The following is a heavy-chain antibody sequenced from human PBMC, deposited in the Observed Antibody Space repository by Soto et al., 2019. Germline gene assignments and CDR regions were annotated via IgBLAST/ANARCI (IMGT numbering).Heavy chain of an antibody. D-gene: IGHD3-10*01. CDR3: ARGKEDLGSWKNYYYVYMDV. CDR1: GYNFTNYG. J-gene: IGHJ6*03. V-gene: IGHV1-18*01. CDR2: ISADNGNT. Sequence: QVQLVQSGAEVKKPGASVKVSCKASGYNFTNYGISWVRQAPGQGLEWMGWISADNGNTNYAQKLQGRVTMTTDTSTSTAYMELMSLRSHDTSVYYCARGKEDLGSWKNYYYVYMDVWGKGTTVTVSS.